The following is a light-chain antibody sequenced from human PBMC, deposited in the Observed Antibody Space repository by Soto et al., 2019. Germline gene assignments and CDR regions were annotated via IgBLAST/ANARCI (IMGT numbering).Light chain of an antibody. Sequence: EIVLTQSPGTLSLSPGERATLTCRASQSISSSSLAWYQQKPGQAPRLLMYDASNRATGIADRFSGSGSGTDFTLTINRLEPEDFAVYYCQQYGTSFPYTFGQGTKLDIK. V-gene: IGKV3-20*01. J-gene: IGKJ2*01. CDR3: QQYGTSFPYT. CDR2: DAS. CDR1: QSISSSS.